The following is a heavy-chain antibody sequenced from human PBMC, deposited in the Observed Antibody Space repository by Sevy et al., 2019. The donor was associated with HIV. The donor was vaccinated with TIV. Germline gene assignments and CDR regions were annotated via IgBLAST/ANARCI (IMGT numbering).Heavy chain of an antibody. CDR3: ARDQWLDPYYYYFYGMDF. CDR1: GFTFSSYS. J-gene: IGHJ6*01. D-gene: IGHD6-19*01. V-gene: IGHV3-48*02. CDR2: ISSTSSTI. Sequence: GGSLRLSCAASGFTFSSYSMNWVRQAPGKGLEWVSYISSTSSTIYYADSVKGRFTISRDNAKNSLYLQMNSLRDEDTAVYYCARDQWLDPYYYYFYGMDFWGQGTTVTVSS.